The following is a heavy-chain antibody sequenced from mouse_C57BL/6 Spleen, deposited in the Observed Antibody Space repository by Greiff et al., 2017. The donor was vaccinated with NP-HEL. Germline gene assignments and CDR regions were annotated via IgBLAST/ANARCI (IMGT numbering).Heavy chain of an antibody. CDR1: GFSLTSYG. CDR3: ARSYDYGSRYDWYFDV. Sequence: QVQLKESGPGLVQPSQSLSITCTVSGFSLTSYGVHWVRQSPGKGLEWLGVIWSGGSTDYNAAFISKLSISKDTSKSQVFFKMNRLQADDTAIYYCARSYDYGSRYDWYFDVWGTGTTVTVSS. D-gene: IGHD1-1*01. J-gene: IGHJ1*03. CDR2: IWSGGST. V-gene: IGHV2-2*01.